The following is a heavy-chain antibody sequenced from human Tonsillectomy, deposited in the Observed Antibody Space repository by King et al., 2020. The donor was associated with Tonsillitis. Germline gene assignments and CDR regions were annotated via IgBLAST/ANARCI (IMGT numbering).Heavy chain of an antibody. V-gene: IGHV1-69*06. CDR3: ARGDFWSGYYMGGRYFDL. Sequence: QLVQSGAEVKKPGSSVKVSCKASGGTFSSYAISWVRQSPVKGLECMGGIIPIFGTAIYAPRVQGRVTITADKSTSTAYMELSSLRSEDTAVYYCARGDFWSGYYMGGRYFDLWGRGTLVTVSS. D-gene: IGHD3-3*01. J-gene: IGHJ2*01. CDR1: GGTFSSYA. CDR2: IIPIFGTA.